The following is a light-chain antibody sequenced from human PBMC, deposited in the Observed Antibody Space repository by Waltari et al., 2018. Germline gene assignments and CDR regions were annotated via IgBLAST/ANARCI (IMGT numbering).Light chain of an antibody. Sequence: DIQMTQSPSSLSASVGDRVPIPCRSSQSISTFLNWYQQRPGKAPELLIYAASSLQSGVPSGFSGSGSGTDFTLTISSLQPEDFATYYCQQSHSPPFTFGPGTKVDIK. CDR2: AAS. CDR1: QSISTF. V-gene: IGKV1-39*01. CDR3: QQSHSPPFT. J-gene: IGKJ3*01.